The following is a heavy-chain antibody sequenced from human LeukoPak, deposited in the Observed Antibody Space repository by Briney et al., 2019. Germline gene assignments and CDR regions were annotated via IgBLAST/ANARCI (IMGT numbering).Heavy chain of an antibody. D-gene: IGHD4-23*01. Sequence: GESLKISCKGSGYSFTNYWIGWVRQMPGKGLEWMGIIYPGDSDTRYSPSFQGQVTISADKSINTAYLQRSSLKASDTAMYYCARSTTVVAFNWFDLWGQGTLVTVSS. CDR2: IYPGDSDT. J-gene: IGHJ5*02. CDR1: GYSFTNYW. V-gene: IGHV5-51*01. CDR3: ARSTTVVAFNWFDL.